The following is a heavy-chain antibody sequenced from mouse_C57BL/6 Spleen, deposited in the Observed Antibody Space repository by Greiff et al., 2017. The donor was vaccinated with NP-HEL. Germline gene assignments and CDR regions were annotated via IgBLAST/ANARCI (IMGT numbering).Heavy chain of an antibody. Sequence: DVMPVESGGGLVKPGGSLKLSCAASGFTFSDYGMHWVRQAPEKGLEWVAYISSGSGTIYYADTVKGRFTISRDNAKNTLFLQMTSLRSEDTAMYYCAKKTYYYAMDYWGQGTSVTVSS. CDR1: GFTFSDYG. CDR3: AKKTYYYAMDY. V-gene: IGHV5-17*01. J-gene: IGHJ4*01. CDR2: ISSGSGTI.